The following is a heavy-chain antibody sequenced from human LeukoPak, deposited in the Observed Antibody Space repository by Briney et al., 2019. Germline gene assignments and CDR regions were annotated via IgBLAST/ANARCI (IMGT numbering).Heavy chain of an antibody. CDR2: ISGRGGST. V-gene: IGHV3-23*01. Sequence: TGGSLRLSCAASGFTFSSYAMSWVRQAPGKGLEWVSAISGRGGSTYYADSVKGRFTISRDNSKNTLYLQMNSLRAEDTAVYYCVSRELYGDHDYWGQGTLVTVSS. CDR3: VSRELYGDHDY. J-gene: IGHJ4*02. CDR1: GFTFSSYA. D-gene: IGHD4-17*01.